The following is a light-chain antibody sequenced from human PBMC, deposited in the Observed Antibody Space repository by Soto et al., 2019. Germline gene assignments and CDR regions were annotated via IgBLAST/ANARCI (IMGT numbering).Light chain of an antibody. CDR3: QQYNNWPIT. CDR1: QSISIW. Sequence: DIQMTQSPSTLSASVGDRVTITCRASQSISIWLAWYQQKPGKAPKILIYKASSLESGVPSRFSGSGSGTEFTLTISSLQSEDFALYYCQQYNNWPITFGQGTRLEIK. J-gene: IGKJ5*01. V-gene: IGKV1-5*03. CDR2: KAS.